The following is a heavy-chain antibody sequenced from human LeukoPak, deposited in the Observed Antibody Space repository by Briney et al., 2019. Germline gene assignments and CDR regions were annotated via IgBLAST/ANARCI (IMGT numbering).Heavy chain of an antibody. CDR2: IKQDGSEK. CDR1: GFTFSNYW. D-gene: IGHD3-3*01. Sequence: GGSLRLSCAASGFTFSNYWMTWVRQAPGKGLEWVASIKQDGSEKYYVDSVKGRFTISRDNAKNSLYLQMNSLRAEDTAVYYCASPEWLPDSIDIWGQGTMVTVSS. CDR3: ASPEWLPDSIDI. J-gene: IGHJ3*02. V-gene: IGHV3-7*01.